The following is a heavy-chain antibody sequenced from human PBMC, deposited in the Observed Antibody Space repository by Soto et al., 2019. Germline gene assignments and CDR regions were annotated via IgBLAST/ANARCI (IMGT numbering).Heavy chain of an antibody. V-gene: IGHV1-18*01. J-gene: IGHJ4*02. CDR2: ISAYNGNT. CDR1: GYTFSSYH. Sequence: QIQLVQSGAEVKKPGASVKVSCKASGYTFSSYHITWVRQAPGQGLEWMGWISAYNGNTNYAQNRQGRVTMTPDPSTSTAYMELRSLRSDDTAVYYCARDLPPVDYWGQGTLVTVSS. CDR3: ARDLPPVDY.